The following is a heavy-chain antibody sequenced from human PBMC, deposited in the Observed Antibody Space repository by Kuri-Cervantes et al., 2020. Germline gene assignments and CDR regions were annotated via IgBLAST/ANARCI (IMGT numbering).Heavy chain of an antibody. Sequence: GSLRLSCAVYGGSFSGYYWSWIRQPPGKGLEWIGEINHSGSTNYNPSLKSRVTISVDTSKNQFSLKLSSVTAADTAVYYCARDRALGYSSGWYYPLLYDGMDVWGQGTTVTVSS. CDR1: GGSFSGYY. J-gene: IGHJ6*02. CDR2: INHSGST. V-gene: IGHV4-34*01. D-gene: IGHD6-19*01. CDR3: ARDRALGYSSGWYYPLLYDGMDV.